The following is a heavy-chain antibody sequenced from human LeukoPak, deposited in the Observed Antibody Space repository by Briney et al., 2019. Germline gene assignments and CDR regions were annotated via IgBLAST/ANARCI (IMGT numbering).Heavy chain of an antibody. J-gene: IGHJ5*02. CDR2: IYTSGRT. CDR3: ARDYVGHGDSVGDLLYNWFDP. CDR1: GGSISSYY. D-gene: IGHD4-17*01. V-gene: IGHV4-4*07. Sequence: SDTLSLTCTVSGGSISSYYWSWMPQPAGKGLEWIGRIYTSGRTIYNPSLKSRVTMSVDTSKNQFSLKMSSVTAADTAVYYCARDYVGHGDSVGDLLYNWFDPWGQGTLLTVSS.